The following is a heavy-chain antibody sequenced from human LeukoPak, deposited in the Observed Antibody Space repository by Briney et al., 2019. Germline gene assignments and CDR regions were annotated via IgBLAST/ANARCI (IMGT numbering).Heavy chain of an antibody. Sequence: ASVKVSCKASGYALTSYDINWVRQATGQGIEWMGWMNSNSGNTGYAQKFQGRVTMTRNTSISTAYMELSSLRSEDTAVYYCARVGYSLRDDYWGQGTLVTVSS. V-gene: IGHV1-8*01. CDR3: ARVGYSLRDDY. CDR2: MNSNSGNT. CDR1: GYALTSYD. D-gene: IGHD5-18*01. J-gene: IGHJ4*02.